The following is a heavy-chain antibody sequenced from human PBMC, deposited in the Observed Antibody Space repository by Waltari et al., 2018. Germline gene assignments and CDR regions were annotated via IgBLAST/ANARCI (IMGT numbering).Heavy chain of an antibody. CDR2: IYYSGST. V-gene: IGHV4-39*07. Sequence: QLQLQESGPGLVKPSETLSLTCTVSGGSISSSSYYWGWTRQPPGKGLEWIGSIYYSGSTYYNPSLKSRVTISVDTSKNQFSLKLSSVTAEDTAVYYCAKGSQLVQDAFDIWGQGTMVTVSS. CDR3: AKGSQLVQDAFDI. CDR1: GGSISSSSYY. D-gene: IGHD6-6*01. J-gene: IGHJ3*02.